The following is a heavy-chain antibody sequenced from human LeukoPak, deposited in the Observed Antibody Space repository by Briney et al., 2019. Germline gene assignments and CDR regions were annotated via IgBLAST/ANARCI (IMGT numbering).Heavy chain of an antibody. V-gene: IGHV3-49*03. CDR3: TASDHLYCSSISCHFDY. CDR1: GFTFGDYA. CDR2: IRSKAYGGTT. Sequence: GGSPRLSCTASGFTFGDYAMSWFRQAPGKGLEWVGFIRSKAYGGTTEYAASVKGRFTISRDDSKSIAYLQMNSLKTEDTAVYYCTASDHLYCSSISCHFDYWGQGTLVTVSS. D-gene: IGHD2-2*01. J-gene: IGHJ4*02.